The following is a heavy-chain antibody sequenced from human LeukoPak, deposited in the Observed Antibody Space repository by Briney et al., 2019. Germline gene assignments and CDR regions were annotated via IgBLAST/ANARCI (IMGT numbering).Heavy chain of an antibody. CDR1: GYTFTGYY. D-gene: IGHD2-2*01. CDR2: INPNSGGT. V-gene: IGHV1-2*02. J-gene: IGHJ5*02. Sequence: ASVKVSCKASGYTFTGYYMHWVRQAPGQGLEWMGWINPNSGGTNYAQKFQGRVTMTRDTSISTAYMELSRLRSDDTAVYYCARDLGVVVPAALYNWFDPWGQGTLVNVSS. CDR3: ARDLGVVVPAALYNWFDP.